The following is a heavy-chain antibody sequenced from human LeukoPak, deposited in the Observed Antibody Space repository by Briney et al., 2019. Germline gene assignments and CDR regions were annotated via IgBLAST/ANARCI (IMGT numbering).Heavy chain of an antibody. CDR1: GFTVSSNY. V-gene: IGHV3-66*02. J-gene: IGHJ4*02. CDR2: IYSGGST. D-gene: IGHD5-18*01. CDR3: ATSFLATALFDY. Sequence: GGSLRLSCAASGFTVSSNYMSWVRQAPGKGLEWVSVIYSGGSTYYADSVKGRFTISRDNSKNTLYLQMNSLRAEDTAMYYCATSFLATALFDYWGQGTLVTVSS.